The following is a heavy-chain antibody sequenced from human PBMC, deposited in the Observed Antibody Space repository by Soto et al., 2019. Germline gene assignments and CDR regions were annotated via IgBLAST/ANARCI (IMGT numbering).Heavy chain of an antibody. Sequence: GGSLRLSCAASGFTFSSYSMVWVRQAPEKGLEWVSSIGGSSGHIYYADSLKGRFTISRDNAKNSLYLQMNSLRADDTAVYYCARTNGAYSNYFDYWGQGTLVTVSS. CDR3: ARTNGAYSNYFDY. D-gene: IGHD2-8*01. V-gene: IGHV3-21*01. CDR2: IGGSSGHI. CDR1: GFTFSSYS. J-gene: IGHJ4*02.